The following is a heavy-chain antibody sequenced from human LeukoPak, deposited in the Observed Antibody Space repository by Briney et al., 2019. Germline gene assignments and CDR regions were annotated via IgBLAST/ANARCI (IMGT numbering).Heavy chain of an antibody. J-gene: IGHJ4*02. CDR1: GGTFSSYA. V-gene: IGHV1-69*05. CDR3: ASEHDYGDYVNPY. CDR2: IIPIFGTA. D-gene: IGHD4-17*01. Sequence: SVKVSCKASGGTFSSYAISWVRQAPGQELEWMGRIIPIFGTANYAQKFQGRVTITTDESTSTAYMELSSLRSEDTAVYYCASEHDYGDYVNPYWGQGTLVTVSS.